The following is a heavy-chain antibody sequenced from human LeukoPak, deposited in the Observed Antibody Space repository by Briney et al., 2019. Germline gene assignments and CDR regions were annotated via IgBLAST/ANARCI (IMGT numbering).Heavy chain of an antibody. J-gene: IGHJ3*02. Sequence: ASVKVSCSASVYTFASYGISWVRQAPGHGLEGRGWSSACNGNTNYAQKLQGRVNMTTDTSTSTAYRELRSLRSDDTAVYYGARAYSHDAFDMWGQGTMVTVS. CDR1: VYTFASYG. D-gene: IGHD5-18*01. CDR2: SSACNGNT. V-gene: IGHV1-18*01. CDR3: ARAYSHDAFDM.